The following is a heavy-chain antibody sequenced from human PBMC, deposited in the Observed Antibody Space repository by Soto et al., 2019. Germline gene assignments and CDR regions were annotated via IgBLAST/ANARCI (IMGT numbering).Heavy chain of an antibody. CDR3: AKRSSSSAFDY. CDR1: GFTFSSYA. V-gene: IGHV3-23*01. J-gene: IGHJ4*02. CDR2: ISGSDDST. Sequence: EVQLLEAGGGLVQPGESLRLSCAASGFTFSSYAMSWVRQAPGKGLEWGSVISGSDDSTYYAASVKGRFTISRDNSKNALYLQMNSLRAEDRAVYYCAKRSSSSAFDYWGQGTLVTVSS. D-gene: IGHD6-6*01.